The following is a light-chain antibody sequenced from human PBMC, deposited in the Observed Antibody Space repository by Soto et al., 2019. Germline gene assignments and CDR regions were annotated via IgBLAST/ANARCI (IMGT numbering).Light chain of an antibody. J-gene: IGKJ4*01. CDR2: DAS. Sequence: EIVLTQSPATLSLSPGERATLSCRASQSVRSYLAWYQQRSGQAPRLLMFDASHRATGIPARFSGSGSGTDFTLTISSLEPEDFAVYYCQQRSTWLPTFGGGTKVEIK. V-gene: IGKV3-11*01. CDR3: QQRSTWLPT. CDR1: QSVRSY.